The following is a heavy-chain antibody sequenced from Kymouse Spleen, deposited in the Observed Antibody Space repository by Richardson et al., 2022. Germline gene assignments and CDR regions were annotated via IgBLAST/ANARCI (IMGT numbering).Heavy chain of an antibody. Sequence: QVQLQQWGAGLLKPSETLSLTCAVYGGSFSGYYWSWIRQPPGKGLEWIGEINHSGSTNYNPSLKSRVTISVDTSKNQFSLKLSSVTAADTAVYYCARAYYDFWSGYPLMVRGPRFDPWGQGTLVTVSS. CDR1: GGSFSGYY. V-gene: IGHV4-34*01. J-gene: IGHJ5*02. CDR3: ARAYYDFWSGYPLMVRGPRFDP. CDR2: INHSGST. D-gene: IGHD3-3*01.